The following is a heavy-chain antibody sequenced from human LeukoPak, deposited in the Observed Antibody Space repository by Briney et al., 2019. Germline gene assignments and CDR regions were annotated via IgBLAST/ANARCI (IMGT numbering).Heavy chain of an antibody. CDR3: GRSGINCGGGCYLLFGY. D-gene: IGHD2-21*02. CDR2: IIPILGIA. V-gene: IGHV1-69*04. Sequence: SVKVSCKASGGTFSSYAIRWVRQAPGQGLERMGRIIPILGIANYAQKFQGRVTITADKSTSTAYMELSSLRSEDTAVYYWGRSGINCGGGCYLLFGYWGEGPLVTVSS. CDR1: GGTFSSYA. J-gene: IGHJ4*02.